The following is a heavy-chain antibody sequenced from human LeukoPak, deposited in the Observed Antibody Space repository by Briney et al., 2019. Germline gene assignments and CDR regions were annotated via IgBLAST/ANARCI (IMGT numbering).Heavy chain of an antibody. CDR2: IWYDGSNK. Sequence: GGSPRLSCAASGFTFSSYGMHWVRQAPGKGLEWVAVIWYDGSNKYYADSVKGRFTISRDNSKNTLYLQMNSLRAEDTAVYYCARDGALLGIAAAGWAFDIWGQGTMVTVSS. CDR3: ARDGALLGIAAAGWAFDI. CDR1: GFTFSSYG. V-gene: IGHV3-33*08. J-gene: IGHJ3*02. D-gene: IGHD6-13*01.